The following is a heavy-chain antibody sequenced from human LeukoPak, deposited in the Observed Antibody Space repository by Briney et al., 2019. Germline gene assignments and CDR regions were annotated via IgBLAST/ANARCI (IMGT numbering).Heavy chain of an antibody. Sequence: PSETLSLTCSVSGGSINNNYWSWIRQSAGKGLEWIGRVYPTGKTPFNPSLWARVPMSVDTSSSQVSLRLNSLTATDTAVYYCARGGTRDLLLDPWGQGTLVTVSS. D-gene: IGHD3-16*01. V-gene: IGHV4-4*07. CDR3: ARGGTRDLLLDP. CDR1: GGSINNNY. J-gene: IGHJ5*02. CDR2: VYPTGKT.